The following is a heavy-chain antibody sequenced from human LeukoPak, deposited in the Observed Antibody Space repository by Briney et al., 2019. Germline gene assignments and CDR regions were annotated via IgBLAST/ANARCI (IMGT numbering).Heavy chain of an antibody. CDR2: INSDGSST. D-gene: IGHD3-10*01. CDR3: ARFGYYYGSGRGQQTGDY. Sequence: GGSLRLSCAASGFTFSNAWMSWVRQAPGKGLVWVSRINSDGSSTSYADSVKGRFTISRDNAKNTLYLQMNSLRAEDTAVYYCARFGYYYGSGRGQQTGDYWGQGTLVTVSS. CDR1: GFTFSNAW. J-gene: IGHJ4*02. V-gene: IGHV3-74*01.